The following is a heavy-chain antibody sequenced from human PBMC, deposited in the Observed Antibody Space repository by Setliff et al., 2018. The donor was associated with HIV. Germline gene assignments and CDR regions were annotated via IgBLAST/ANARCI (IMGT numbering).Heavy chain of an antibody. CDR1: GFIFNNYD. Sequence: SGGSLRLSCAASGFIFNNYDMNWVRQAPGKGPEWVSSITTDSNYIYHADSVKGRFTTSRDNAKNSLWLQLDSLKVEDTALYFCVRSLSGNSSTYYWAFDFWGQGAPVTVLL. CDR3: VRSLSGNSSTYYWAFDF. CDR2: ITTDSNYI. V-gene: IGHV3-21*01. J-gene: IGHJ4*02. D-gene: IGHD3-22*01.